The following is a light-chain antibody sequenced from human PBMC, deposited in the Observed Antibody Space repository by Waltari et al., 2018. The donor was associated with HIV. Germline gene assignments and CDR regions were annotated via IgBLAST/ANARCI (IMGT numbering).Light chain of an antibody. CDR2: DAS. CDR1: QGVRTW. J-gene: IGKJ1*01. Sequence: DIQMTQSPSSVSASVGDRVTITCRASQGVRTWLAWYQQKPGKAPKLLIYDASNLQRGAPSRFSGSGSGTDFALTISSLQPEDFGTYYCQQAISFPWTFGQGTKVEIK. CDR3: QQAISFPWT. V-gene: IGKV1-12*01.